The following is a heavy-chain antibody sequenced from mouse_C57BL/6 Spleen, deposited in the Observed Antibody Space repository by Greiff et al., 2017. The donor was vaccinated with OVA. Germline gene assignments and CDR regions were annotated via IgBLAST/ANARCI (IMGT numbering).Heavy chain of an antibody. CDR2: IYPGNSDT. D-gene: IGHD1-1*01. J-gene: IGHJ4*01. Sequence: EVQRVESGTVLARPGASVKMSCKTSGYTFTSYWMHWVKQRPGQGLEWIGAIYPGNSDTSYNQKFKGKAKLTAVTSASTAYMELSSLTNEDSAVYYCTRKGIFTTVDYAMDYWGQGTSVTVSS. CDR3: TRKGIFTTVDYAMDY. CDR1: GYTFTSYW. V-gene: IGHV1-5*01.